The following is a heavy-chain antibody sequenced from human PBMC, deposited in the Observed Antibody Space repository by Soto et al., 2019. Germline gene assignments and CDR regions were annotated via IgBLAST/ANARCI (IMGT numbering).Heavy chain of an antibody. V-gene: IGHV5-51*01. Sequence: PVESLKISCKGSGYSFTSYWIGWVRQMPGKGLEWMGIIYPGDSDTRYSPSFQGQVTISADKSISTAYLQWSSLKASDTAMYYCARKSPALARDGAFDIWGQGTMVTVSS. J-gene: IGHJ3*02. CDR3: ARKSPALARDGAFDI. CDR1: GYSFTSYW. CDR2: IYPGDSDT.